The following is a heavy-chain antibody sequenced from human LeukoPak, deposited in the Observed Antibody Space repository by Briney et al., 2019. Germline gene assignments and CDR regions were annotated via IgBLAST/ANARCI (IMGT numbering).Heavy chain of an antibody. D-gene: IGHD2-15*01. CDR2: IVVGSGNT. V-gene: IGHV1-58*02. CDR3: AAGWVCSGGSCYYYFDY. J-gene: IGHJ4*02. Sequence: SVKVSCKASGFTFTSSAMQWVRQARGQRLEWIGWIVVGSGNTNYAQKFQERVTITRDMSTSTAYMELSSLRFEDTAVYYCAAGWVCSGGSCYYYFDYWGQGTLVTVSS. CDR1: GFTFTSSA.